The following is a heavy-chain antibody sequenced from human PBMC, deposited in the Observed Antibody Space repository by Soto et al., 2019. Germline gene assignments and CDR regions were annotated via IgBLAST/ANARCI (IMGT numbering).Heavy chain of an antibody. CDR1: GYSFTTYW. CDR2: IDPSGSDT. CDR3: ARVGHDYSNSGMDV. Sequence: GESLKISCTTSGYSFTTYWINWVRQMPGKGLEWMGKIDPSGSDTTYSPSFQGHVTISLDKSITAAYLQWSSLKASDTAMYYCARVGHDYSNSGMDVWGQGTTVTVSS. D-gene: IGHD4-4*01. V-gene: IGHV5-10-1*01. J-gene: IGHJ6*02.